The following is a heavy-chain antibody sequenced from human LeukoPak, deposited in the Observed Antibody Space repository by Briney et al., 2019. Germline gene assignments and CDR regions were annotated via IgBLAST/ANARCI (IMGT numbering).Heavy chain of an antibody. CDR1: GFTLSRYW. CDR2: IKEDGSEK. D-gene: IGHD4-17*01. V-gene: IGHV3-7*01. Sequence: PGGSLRLSCAASGFTLSRYWMSWVRQAPGKGLEWVANIKEDGSEKYYVDSVKGRFTISRDNAKNSLYLQMNSLRAEDTAVYYCARGHTAVTRHFDFWGQGTLVTVSS. CDR3: ARGHTAVTRHFDF. J-gene: IGHJ4*02.